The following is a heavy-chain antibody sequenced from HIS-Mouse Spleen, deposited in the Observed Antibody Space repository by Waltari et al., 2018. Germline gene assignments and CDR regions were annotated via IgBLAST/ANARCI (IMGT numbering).Heavy chain of an antibody. Sequence: QLQLQESGPGLVKPSETLSLTCTVSGGSISSSSYYWGWIRQHPGKGLGWIGCIYSSGRTYYNPSLKSRVTISVDTSKNQFSLKLSSVTAADTAVYYCAREIPYSSSWYDWYFDLWGRGTLVTVSS. D-gene: IGHD6-13*01. V-gene: IGHV4-39*07. J-gene: IGHJ2*01. CDR1: GGSISSSSYY. CDR2: IYSSGRT. CDR3: AREIPYSSSWYDWYFDL.